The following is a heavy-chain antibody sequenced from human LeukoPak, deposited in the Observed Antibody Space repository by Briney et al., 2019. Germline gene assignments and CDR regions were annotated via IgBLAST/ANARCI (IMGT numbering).Heavy chain of an antibody. D-gene: IGHD1-26*01. J-gene: IGHJ4*02. Sequence: GGSLRLSCAASGFAFSYYAMHWVRQAPGKGQEWDSFISGDGGRSNVADSVKDRFTISRDNSKNSPFLQVNGLRPEDTASYFCAKDIGRREDVVGATDYFDYWGQGALVIVSS. CDR3: AKDIGRREDVVGATDYFDY. V-gene: IGHV3-43*02. CDR1: GFAFSYYA. CDR2: ISGDGGRS.